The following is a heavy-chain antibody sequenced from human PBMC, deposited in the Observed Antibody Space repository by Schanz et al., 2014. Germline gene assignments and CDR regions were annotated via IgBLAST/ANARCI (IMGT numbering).Heavy chain of an antibody. V-gene: IGHV4-59*01. Sequence: QVQLQESGPGLVKPSETLSLTCTVSSASIRTYYWSWIRQPPGKGLEWIGYIYYSGSTTYNPTLKSRVTISVDTSKKQSSLNLSSVTAADTAVYYCAREGTGAVRGYFDYWGQGALVTVSS. J-gene: IGHJ4*02. D-gene: IGHD6-13*01. CDR3: AREGTGAVRGYFDY. CDR2: IYYSGST. CDR1: SASIRTYY.